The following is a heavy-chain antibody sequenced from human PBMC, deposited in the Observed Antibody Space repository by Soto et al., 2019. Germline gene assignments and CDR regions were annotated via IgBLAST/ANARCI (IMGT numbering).Heavy chain of an antibody. CDR1: GGSISSYY. V-gene: IGHV4-34*01. Sequence: PSETLSLTCTVSGGSISSYYWSWIRQPPGKGLEWIGEINHSGSTNYNPSLKSRVTISVDTSKNQFSLKLSSVTAADTAVYYCARVDIVVVPAARLDGDFDIWGQGTMVT. D-gene: IGHD2-2*01. CDR3: ARVDIVVVPAARLDGDFDI. CDR2: INHSGST. J-gene: IGHJ3*02.